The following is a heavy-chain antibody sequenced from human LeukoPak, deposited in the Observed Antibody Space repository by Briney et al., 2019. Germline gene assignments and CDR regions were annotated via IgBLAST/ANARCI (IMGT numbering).Heavy chain of an antibody. CDR1: GFTVSTNG. J-gene: IGHJ4*02. Sequence: GGSLRLSCAASGFTVSTNGMHWVRQAPGKGLEWVAVIWYDGGTKYNEGSVKGRFTISKDNSKNMVYLQMNSLRVEDTGVYYCAESRDGHNHGLFWGQGTLVTVSS. CDR2: IWYDGGTK. V-gene: IGHV3-30*02. D-gene: IGHD5-24*01. CDR3: AESRDGHNHGLF.